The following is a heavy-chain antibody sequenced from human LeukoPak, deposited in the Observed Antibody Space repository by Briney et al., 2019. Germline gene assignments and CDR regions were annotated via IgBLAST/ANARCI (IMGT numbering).Heavy chain of an antibody. CDR3: IRPLVLKPPQPLYMDV. CDR1: GGSISSSSYY. J-gene: IGHJ6*03. D-gene: IGHD3-9*01. CDR2: IYYSGST. V-gene: IGHV4-39*07. Sequence: SETLSLTCTVSGGSISSSSYYWGWIRQPPGKGLEWIGSIYYSGSTYYNPSLESRVTISVDTSKNQFSLKLSSVTAADTAVYYCIRPLVLKPPQPLYMDVWGKGTTVTVSS.